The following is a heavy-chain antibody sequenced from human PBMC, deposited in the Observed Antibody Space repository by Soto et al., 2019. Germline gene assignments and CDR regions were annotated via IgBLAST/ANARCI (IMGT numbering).Heavy chain of an antibody. CDR1: GGSISSYY. CDR2: IYYSGST. V-gene: IGHV4-59*01. D-gene: IGHD2-2*02. Sequence: SETLSLTCTVSGGSISSYYWSWIRQPPGKELEWIGYIYYSGSTNYNPSIKSRVTISVDTSKNQFSLKLSSVTAADTAVYYCARGCSSTSCYNPNWFDPWGQGTLVTVSS. CDR3: ARGCSSTSCYNPNWFDP. J-gene: IGHJ5*02.